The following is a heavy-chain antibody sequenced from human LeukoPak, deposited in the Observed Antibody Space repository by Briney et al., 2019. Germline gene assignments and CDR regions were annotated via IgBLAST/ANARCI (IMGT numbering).Heavy chain of an antibody. Sequence: SETLSLTCTVSGGSISSYYWSWIRQPAGKGLEWIGRIYTSGSTNYNPSLKSRVTISVDKSKNQFSLKLSSVTAADTAVYYCAKIMCENSHGPRVCWFDPWGQGTLVTVTS. CDR2: IYTSGST. J-gene: IGHJ5*02. CDR1: GGSISSYY. CDR3: AKIMCENSHGPRVCWFDP. V-gene: IGHV4-4*07. D-gene: IGHD5-18*01.